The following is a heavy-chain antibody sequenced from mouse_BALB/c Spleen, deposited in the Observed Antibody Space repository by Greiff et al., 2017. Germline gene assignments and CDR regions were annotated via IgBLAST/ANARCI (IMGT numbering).Heavy chain of an antibody. D-gene: IGHD2-1*01. Sequence: VMLVESGPGLVAPSQSLSITCTVSGFSLTSYDISWIRQPPGKGLEWLGVIWTGGGTNYNSAFMSRLSISKDNSKSQVFLKMNSLQTDDTAIYYCVRDWGNYGFDYWGQGTTLTVSS. CDR1: GFSLTSYD. CDR2: IWTGGGT. CDR3: VRDWGNYGFDY. V-gene: IGHV2-9-2*01. J-gene: IGHJ2*01.